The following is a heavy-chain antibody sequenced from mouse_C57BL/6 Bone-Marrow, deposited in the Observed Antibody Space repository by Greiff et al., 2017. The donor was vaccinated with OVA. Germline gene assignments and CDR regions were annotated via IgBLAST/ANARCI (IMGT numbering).Heavy chain of an antibody. D-gene: IGHD2-5*01. Sequence: VQLQQSGAELAKPGASVKLSCKASGYTFTSYWMHWVKQRPGQGLEWIGYINPSSGSTKYNQKFKDKATLTADKSSSTAYMQLSSLTYKDSAVYYGAEFCYSNPAYWYFDVWGTGTTVTVSS. CDR3: AEFCYSNPAYWYFDV. CDR1: GYTFTSYW. J-gene: IGHJ1*03. V-gene: IGHV1-7*01. CDR2: INPSSGST.